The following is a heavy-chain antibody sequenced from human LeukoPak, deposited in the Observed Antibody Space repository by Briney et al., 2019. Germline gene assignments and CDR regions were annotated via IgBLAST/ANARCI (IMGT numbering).Heavy chain of an antibody. CDR3: AREGWERHHFDH. J-gene: IGHJ4*02. CDR1: GGSISSSSYY. Sequence: SETLSLTRTVSGGSISSSSYYWSWIRQPAGKGLEWIGRIYVIGSTNYNPSLKSRVTITMDTSKNQFSLKLSSVTAADTAVYYCAREGWERHHFDHWGQGTLVTVSS. V-gene: IGHV4-61*02. CDR2: IYVIGST. D-gene: IGHD1-26*01.